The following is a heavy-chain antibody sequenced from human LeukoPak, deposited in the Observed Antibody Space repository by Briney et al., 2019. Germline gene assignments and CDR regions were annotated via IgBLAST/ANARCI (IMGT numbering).Heavy chain of an antibody. D-gene: IGHD2-2*01. Sequence: ASVKVSCKASGYTFTSYAMNWVRQAPGQGLEWMGWINPNSGGTNYAQKFQGRVTMTRDTSISTAYMELSRLRSDDTAVYYCARDLDCSSTSCYSNWFDPWGQGTLVTVSS. V-gene: IGHV1-2*02. J-gene: IGHJ5*02. CDR1: GYTFTSYA. CDR3: ARDLDCSSTSCYSNWFDP. CDR2: INPNSGGT.